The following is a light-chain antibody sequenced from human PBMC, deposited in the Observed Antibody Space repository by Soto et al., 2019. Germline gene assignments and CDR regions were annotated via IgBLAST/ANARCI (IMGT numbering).Light chain of an antibody. J-gene: IGKJ4*02. V-gene: IGKV3-11*01. CDR3: QQRSNWPGT. CDR2: DAS. Sequence: EIVLTQSPATLSLSSGERATLSCRASHSVRSSLAWYQQQPGQAPRLLIYDASNRATGIPARFSGSGSGTDFNLTISGLEHNDFGVYYCQQRSNWPGTVGRGTKVEIK. CDR1: HSVRSS.